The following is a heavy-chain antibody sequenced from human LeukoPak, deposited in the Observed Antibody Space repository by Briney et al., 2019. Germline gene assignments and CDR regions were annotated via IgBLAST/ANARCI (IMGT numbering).Heavy chain of an antibody. J-gene: IGHJ5*02. Sequence: ASVKVSCKASGYTFTGYYMHWVRQAPGQGLEWMGWINPNSGGTNYAQKFQGRVTMTRDTSISTAYMELSRLRSDDTAVYYCARGPRVETYYYGSSGYSFDPWGQGTLVTVSS. CDR2: INPNSGGT. D-gene: IGHD3-22*01. CDR1: GYTFTGYY. V-gene: IGHV1-2*02. CDR3: ARGPRVETYYYGSSGYSFDP.